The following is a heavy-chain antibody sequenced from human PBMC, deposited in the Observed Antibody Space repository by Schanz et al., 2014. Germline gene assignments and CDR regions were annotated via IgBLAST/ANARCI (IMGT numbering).Heavy chain of an antibody. CDR1: GFNFNNFA. V-gene: IGHV3-23*01. CDR2: ISGRGGST. J-gene: IGHJ4*02. CDR3: ARVDSSGYYFDN. D-gene: IGHD3-22*01. Sequence: EVQLLESGGGLVQPGGSLRLSCAASGFNFNNFAMTWVRQAPGKGLQWVIVISGRGGSTYYADSVRGRFTMSRDNSKNTVHLQMSSLRVEDTAVYYCARVDSSGYYFDNWGQGTRITVSS.